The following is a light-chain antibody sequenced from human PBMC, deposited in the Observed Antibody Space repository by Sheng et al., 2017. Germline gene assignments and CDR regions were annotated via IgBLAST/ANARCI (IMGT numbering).Light chain of an antibody. CDR3: CSYTSSNTPWV. Sequence: QSALTQPASVSGSPGQSITISCTGTSSDVGGYNYVSWYQQHSGKAPKLMIYDVSNRPSGVSNRFSGSKSGNTASLTISGLQAEDEADYYCCSYTSSNTPWVFGGGTKLTVL. CDR2: DVS. V-gene: IGLV2-14*03. J-gene: IGLJ3*02. CDR1: SSDVGGYNY.